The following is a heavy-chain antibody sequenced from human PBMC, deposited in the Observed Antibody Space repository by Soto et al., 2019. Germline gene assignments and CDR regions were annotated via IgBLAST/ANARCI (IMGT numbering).Heavy chain of an antibody. CDR1: VGTFSSYA. V-gene: IGHV1-69*01. CDR2: IIHIFGTA. Sequence: QVQLVQSGAEVKKPGSSVKVSCKASVGTFSSYAISWVRQAPGQGLEWMGGIIHIFGTANYAQKFQGRVTTTEDESTSTAYMELSSLRSEDTAVYYCARGGGYCSSTSCPGDYWGQGTLVTVSS. J-gene: IGHJ4*02. D-gene: IGHD2-2*01. CDR3: ARGGGYCSSTSCPGDY.